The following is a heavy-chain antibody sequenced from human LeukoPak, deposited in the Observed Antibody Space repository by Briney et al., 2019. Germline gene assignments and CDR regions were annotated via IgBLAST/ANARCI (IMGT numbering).Heavy chain of an antibody. CDR2: IYYSGST. CDR1: GGSISSSSYY. V-gene: IGHV4-39*07. J-gene: IGHJ4*02. CDR3: ARAQPLYYDSSGHHFDY. D-gene: IGHD3-22*01. Sequence: SETLSLTCTVSGGSISSSSYYWGWIRQPPGKGLEWIGSIYYSGSTYYNPSLKSRVTISVDTSKNQFSLKLSSVTAADTAVYYCARAQPLYYDSSGHHFDYWGQGTLVTVSS.